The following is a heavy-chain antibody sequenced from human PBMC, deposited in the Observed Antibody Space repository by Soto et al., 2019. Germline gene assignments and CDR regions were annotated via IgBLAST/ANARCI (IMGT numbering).Heavy chain of an antibody. CDR2: FSGGSGTT. Sequence: VQLLESGGGWLKRGGSLGLSVVVLDFPLAPLAGTWFRQVPGKGLEWVSGFSGGSGTTHYRDSVKGRFTISRDDPRSTVYLQMNSLGVDDTAVYYCTRWNGYGDHWGRGTLVTVSS. CDR3: TRWNGYGDH. J-gene: IGHJ4*02. D-gene: IGHD1-1*01. V-gene: IGHV3-23*01. CDR1: DFPLAPLA.